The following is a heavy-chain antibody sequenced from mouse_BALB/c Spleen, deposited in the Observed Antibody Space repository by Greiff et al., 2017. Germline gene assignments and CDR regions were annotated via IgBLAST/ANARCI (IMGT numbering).Heavy chain of an antibody. J-gene: IGHJ2*01. CDR2: IDPSDSET. CDR1: GYTFTSYW. Sequence: QVQLQQPGAELVKPGAPVKLSCKASGYTFTSYWMNWVKQRPGRGLEWIGRIDPSDSETHYNQKFKDKATLTVDKSSSTAYIQLSSLTSEDSAVYYCARETKFPLLLRYFDYWGQGTTLTVSS. V-gene: IGHV1-69*02. D-gene: IGHD1-1*01. CDR3: ARETKFPLLLRYFDY.